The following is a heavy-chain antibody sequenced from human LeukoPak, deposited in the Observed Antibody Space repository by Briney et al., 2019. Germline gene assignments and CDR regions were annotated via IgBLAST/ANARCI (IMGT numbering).Heavy chain of an antibody. J-gene: IGHJ5*02. CDR1: GLTVSSNY. Sequence: GGSLRLSCAASGLTVSSNYMSWVRQAPGKGLEWVSVIYSGGSTYYADSVKGRFTISRDNSKNTLYLQMNSLRAEDTAVYYCAKDPPYDFWSGYQPNWFDPWGQGTLVTVSS. CDR2: IYSGGST. CDR3: AKDPPYDFWSGYQPNWFDP. D-gene: IGHD3-3*01. V-gene: IGHV3-53*01.